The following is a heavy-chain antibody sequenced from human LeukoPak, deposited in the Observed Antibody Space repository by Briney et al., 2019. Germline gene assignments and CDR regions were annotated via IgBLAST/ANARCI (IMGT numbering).Heavy chain of an antibody. CDR1: GYTFTGYY. CDR3: ARDRSIYSAFDI. V-gene: IGHV1-2*06. CDR2: INPNSGGT. J-gene: IGHJ3*02. D-gene: IGHD1-26*01. Sequence: ASVKLSCKASGYTFTGYYMHWVRQAPGQGLEWMGRINPNSGGTNYAQKFQGRVTMARYTSISTAYMYLSRLRSEYTAVYYCARDRSIYSAFDIWGQGKMVTVSS.